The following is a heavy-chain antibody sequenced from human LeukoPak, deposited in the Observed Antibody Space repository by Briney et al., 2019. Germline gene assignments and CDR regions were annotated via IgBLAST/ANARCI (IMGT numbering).Heavy chain of an antibody. Sequence: PSETLSLTCTVSGGSISSYYWSWLRQPPGKGLEWLGYIYYSGSTNYNPSLKSRVTISVDTSKNQFSLKLSSVTAADTAVYYCARDLGYCSGGSCYSAGYFDYWGQGTLVTVSS. D-gene: IGHD2-15*01. CDR2: IYYSGST. CDR1: GGSISSYY. V-gene: IGHV4-59*01. J-gene: IGHJ4*02. CDR3: ARDLGYCSGGSCYSAGYFDY.